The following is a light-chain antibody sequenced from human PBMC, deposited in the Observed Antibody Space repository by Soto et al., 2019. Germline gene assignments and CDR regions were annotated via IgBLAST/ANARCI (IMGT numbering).Light chain of an antibody. V-gene: IGLV2-11*01. CDR2: DVT. CDR1: SSDVGVSRS. J-gene: IGLJ1*01. Sequence: QSVLTQPRSVSGSPGQSVTISCTGTSSDVGVSRSVSWYQQHPGKAPKLIISDVTKRPSGVPYRFSGSKSGNTASLTISGLQAADEADHYCCSYEGRFFFGTGTKVTVL. CDR3: CSYEGRFF.